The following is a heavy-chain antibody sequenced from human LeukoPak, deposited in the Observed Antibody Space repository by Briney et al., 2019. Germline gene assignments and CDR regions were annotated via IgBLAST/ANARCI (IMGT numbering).Heavy chain of an antibody. CDR1: GYTFTGHY. Sequence: EASVRVSSKASGYTFTGHYMHCVRQAPRQRLERMGWINPNSGGTNYARKFQRGVTMTRDTSISTAYMEVSRVRSDYTAVYYCARDVRGDGFEPLDVWGKGATVTVSS. CDR3: ARDVRGDGFEPLDV. V-gene: IGHV1-2*02. CDR2: INPNSGGT. J-gene: IGHJ6*04. D-gene: IGHD5-24*01.